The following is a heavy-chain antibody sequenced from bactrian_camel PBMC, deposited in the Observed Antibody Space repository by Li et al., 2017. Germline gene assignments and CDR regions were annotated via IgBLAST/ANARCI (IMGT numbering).Heavy chain of an antibody. V-gene: IGHV3S1*01. D-gene: IGHD1*01. CDR1: TYRSKC. J-gene: IGHJ4*01. CDR2: IRVGNPRT. CDR3: ASASPRVAGTWCGGLDPSRYNY. Sequence: QVQLVESGGGSVQPGGSLTLACVVPTYRSKCVAWFRQAPGKEREGVAAIRVGNPRTYYTDIAKGRFIIPRNNNKNTLDLEMNSLKAEDSAVYRCASASPRVAGTWCGGLDPSRYNYWGPGTQVTVS.